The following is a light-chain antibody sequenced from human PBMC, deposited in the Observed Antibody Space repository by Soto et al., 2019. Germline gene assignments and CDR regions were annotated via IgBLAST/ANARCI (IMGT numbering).Light chain of an antibody. V-gene: IGKV3-15*01. J-gene: IGKJ4*01. CDR3: QQYNNWPPLT. CDR1: QSVSSN. Sequence: EIVMTQSPAPLSVSPGERATLSCRASQSVSSNLAWYQQKPGHAPRLLIYGTSTRATGSPARFSGSGSGTEFTLTISSLQSEDFAVYYCQQYNNWPPLTFGGGTKVEIQ. CDR2: GTS.